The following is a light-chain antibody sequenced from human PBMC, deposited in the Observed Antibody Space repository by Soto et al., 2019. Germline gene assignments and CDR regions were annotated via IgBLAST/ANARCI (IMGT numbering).Light chain of an antibody. J-gene: IGKJ1*01. V-gene: IGKV1-5*01. Sequence: DIQVTHSPSTLSASVLYIVTITFRSSQSISSWLALYQQKPGKAPKLLIYDASSLESGVPSRFSGSGSGTEFTLTISSLQPDDFATYYCQQYNSYPWTFGQGTKVDI. CDR3: QQYNSYPWT. CDR2: DAS. CDR1: QSISSW.